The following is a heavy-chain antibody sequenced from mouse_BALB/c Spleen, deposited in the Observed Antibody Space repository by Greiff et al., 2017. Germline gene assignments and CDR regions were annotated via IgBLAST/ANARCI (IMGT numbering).Heavy chain of an antibody. CDR3: ARAGWLLPAWFAY. Sequence: EVKLMESGPGLVKPSQSLSLTCTVTGYSITSDYAWNWIRQFPGNKLEWMGYISYSGSTSYNPSLKSRISITRDTSKNQFFLQLNSVTTEDTATYYCARAGWLLPAWFAYWGQGTLVTVSA. J-gene: IGHJ3*01. V-gene: IGHV3-2*02. CDR1: GYSITSDYA. CDR2: ISYSGST. D-gene: IGHD2-3*01.